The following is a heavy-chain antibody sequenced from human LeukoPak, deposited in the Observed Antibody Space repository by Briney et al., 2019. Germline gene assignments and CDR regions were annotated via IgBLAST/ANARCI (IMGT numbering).Heavy chain of an antibody. CDR2: IRYDGSNK. CDR1: GFTFSSYG. CDR3: AKDRGWEPSMAAGVDY. D-gene: IGHD1-26*01. V-gene: IGHV3-30*02. Sequence: GGSLRLSCAASGFTFSSYGMHWVRQAPGKGLEWVAFIRYDGSNKYYADSVKGRFTISRDNSKNTLYLQMNSLRAEDTAVYYCAKDRGWEPSMAAGVDYWGQGTLVTVSS. J-gene: IGHJ4*02.